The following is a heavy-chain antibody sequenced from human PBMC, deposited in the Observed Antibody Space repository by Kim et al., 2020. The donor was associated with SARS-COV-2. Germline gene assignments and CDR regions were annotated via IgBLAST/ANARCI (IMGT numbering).Heavy chain of an antibody. CDR2: ISYDGSNK. Sequence: GGSLRLSCAASGFTFSSYGMHWVRQAPGKGLEWVAVISYDGSNKYYADSVKGRFTISRDNSKNTLYLQMNSLRAEDTAVYYCAKTTGATIFGVVISPFDYWGQGTLVTVSS. CDR1: GFTFSSYG. V-gene: IGHV3-30*18. D-gene: IGHD3-3*01. J-gene: IGHJ4*02. CDR3: AKTTGATIFGVVISPFDY.